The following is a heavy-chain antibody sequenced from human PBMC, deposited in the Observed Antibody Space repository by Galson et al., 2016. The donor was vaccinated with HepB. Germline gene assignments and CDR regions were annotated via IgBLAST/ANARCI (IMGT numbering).Heavy chain of an antibody. J-gene: IGHJ5*02. CDR3: VRDFWGYVT. CDR1: GFSFSDHY. D-gene: IGHD7-27*01. CDR2: IKHKDSGYNT. Sequence: SLRLSCAASGFSFSDHYMDWVRQAPGRGPQWVGRIKHKDSGYNTEYAASVEGRFTISRDDSKSSLFLQMNSLKTEDTAVYYCVRDFWGYVTWGQGTLVTVSS. V-gene: IGHV3-72*01.